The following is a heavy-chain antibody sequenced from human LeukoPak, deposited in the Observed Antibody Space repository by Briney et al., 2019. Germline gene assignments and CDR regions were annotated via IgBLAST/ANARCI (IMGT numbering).Heavy chain of an antibody. CDR2: IYSGGST. V-gene: IGHV3-53*01. CDR1: GFTFSSYW. Sequence: GGSLRLSCAASGFTFSSYWMSWVRQAPGKGLEWVSVIYSGGSTYYADSVKGRFTISRDNSKNTLYLQMNSLRAEDTAVYYCARGRWFDPWGQGTLVTVSS. D-gene: IGHD5-24*01. CDR3: ARGRWFDP. J-gene: IGHJ5*02.